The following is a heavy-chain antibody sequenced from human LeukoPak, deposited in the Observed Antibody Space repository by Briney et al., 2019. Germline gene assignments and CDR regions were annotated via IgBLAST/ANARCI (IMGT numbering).Heavy chain of an antibody. Sequence: PSETLSLTCTVSGGSISSYYWSWIRQPAGKGLEWIGRIYTSGSTNYNPSLKSRVTMSVDTSKNQFSLKLTSVTAADTAVYYCARDHYDHYGDYVFDYWGQGTLVTVSS. CDR3: ARDHYDHYGDYVFDY. CDR1: GGSISSYY. CDR2: IYTSGST. D-gene: IGHD4-17*01. J-gene: IGHJ4*02. V-gene: IGHV4-4*07.